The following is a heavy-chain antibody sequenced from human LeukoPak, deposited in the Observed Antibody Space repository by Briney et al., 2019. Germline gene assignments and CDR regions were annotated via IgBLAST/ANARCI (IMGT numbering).Heavy chain of an antibody. CDR1: GYSFTNYW. D-gene: IGHD5/OR15-5a*01. Sequence: GESLKISCQASGYSFTNYWIGWVRQMPGKSLEWMGIIYPGDSDTKYSPSFEGQVTISVDKSISTAYLQWSSLKASDTAMYYCARLSNDHFDYWGQGTLVTVSS. CDR2: IYPGDSDT. V-gene: IGHV5-51*01. J-gene: IGHJ4*02. CDR3: ARLSNDHFDY.